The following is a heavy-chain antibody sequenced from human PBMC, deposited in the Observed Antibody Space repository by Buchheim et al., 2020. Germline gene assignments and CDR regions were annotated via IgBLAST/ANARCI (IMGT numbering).Heavy chain of an antibody. V-gene: IGHV1-2*02. CDR1: GFTFSDYY. D-gene: IGHD2-2*01. Sequence: QVQLVQSGAEVKKPGASVKVSCKASGFTFSDYYINWVRQAPGQGLEWMGWINPKSGGTNYAQNFQGRVTVTRDTSITTAYMELSRLRSDDTAVYLCARRLGCSSASCYFDYWGPGTL. CDR3: ARRLGCSSASCYFDY. J-gene: IGHJ4*02. CDR2: INPKSGGT.